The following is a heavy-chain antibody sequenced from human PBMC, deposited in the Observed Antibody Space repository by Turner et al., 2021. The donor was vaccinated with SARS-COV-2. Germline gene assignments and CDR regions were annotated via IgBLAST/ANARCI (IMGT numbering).Heavy chain of an antibody. CDR3: ARSSSWYGNWLDP. Sequence: QVQLVQSGAEVKKPGASVKVSCKASGYTFTGYYMHWVRQAPGQGLEWMGWINPNSGATNFAQKFQGGVTMTRDTSISTTYMELSRLRSDDTAVYYCARSSSWYGNWLDPWGQGTLVTVSS. CDR1: GYTFTGYY. J-gene: IGHJ5*02. D-gene: IGHD6-13*01. V-gene: IGHV1-2*02. CDR2: INPNSGAT.